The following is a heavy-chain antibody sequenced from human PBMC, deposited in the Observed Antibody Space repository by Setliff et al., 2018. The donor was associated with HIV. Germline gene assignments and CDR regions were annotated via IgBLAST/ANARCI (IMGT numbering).Heavy chain of an antibody. D-gene: IGHD1-26*01. CDR2: LYYGETT. J-gene: IGHJ1*01. Sequence: SETLSLTCTVSGGSIRGHYWSWMRQPPGKALEWIGYLYYGETTNYNPSLKSRVTISGDTSRNEFSLKLNSVTAADTAIYYCAGSKGATRPSAEYFQNWGQGTLVTVSS. CDR3: AGSKGATRPSAEYFQN. V-gene: IGHV4-59*11. CDR1: GGSIRGHY.